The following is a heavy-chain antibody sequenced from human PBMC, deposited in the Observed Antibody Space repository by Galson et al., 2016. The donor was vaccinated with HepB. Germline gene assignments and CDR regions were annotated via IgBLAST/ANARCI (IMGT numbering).Heavy chain of an antibody. Sequence: TLSLTCTVSGGSISSGSYYWSWIRQPAGKGLEWIGRIYTSGSPNYNPSLKSRVTISVDTSKNQFSLKLSSVTAADTAVYYCARASYYNYHNAFDIWGQGTMVTVSS. J-gene: IGHJ3*02. D-gene: IGHD3-10*01. V-gene: IGHV4-61*02. CDR2: IYTSGSP. CDR1: GGSISSGSYY. CDR3: ARASYYNYHNAFDI.